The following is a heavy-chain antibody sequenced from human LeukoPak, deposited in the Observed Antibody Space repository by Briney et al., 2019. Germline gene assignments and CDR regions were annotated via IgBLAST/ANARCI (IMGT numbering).Heavy chain of an antibody. Sequence: GGSLRLSCAASGFTFSSYGMHWVRQAPGKGLERVAFIRYDGSNKYYADSVKGRFTISRDNSKNTLYLQMNSLRAEDTAVYYCAKDAQLPYYYGSGSYKDYWGQGTLVTVSS. CDR2: IRYDGSNK. D-gene: IGHD3-10*01. CDR1: GFTFSSYG. J-gene: IGHJ4*02. V-gene: IGHV3-30*02. CDR3: AKDAQLPYYYGSGSYKDY.